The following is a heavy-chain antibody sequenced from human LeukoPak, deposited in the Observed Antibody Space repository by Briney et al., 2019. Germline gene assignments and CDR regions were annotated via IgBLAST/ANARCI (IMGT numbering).Heavy chain of an antibody. CDR1: GGSISSYY. CDR3: ARDSGSYDY. Sequence: SETLSLTCTVSGGSISSYYWSWFRQPPGKGLEWIGYIYYSGSTNYNPSLKSRVTISVDTSKNQFSLKLSSVTAADTAVYYCARDSGSYDYWGQGTLVTVSS. D-gene: IGHD1-26*01. J-gene: IGHJ4*02. CDR2: IYYSGST. V-gene: IGHV4-59*01.